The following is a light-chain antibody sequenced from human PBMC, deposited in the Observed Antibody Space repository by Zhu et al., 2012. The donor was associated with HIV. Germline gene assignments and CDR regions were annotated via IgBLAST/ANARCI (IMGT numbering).Light chain of an antibody. J-gene: IGKJ4*01. CDR3: QQRSSWPLT. V-gene: IGKV3-11*01. CDR2: DTS. Sequence: TVLTQSPATLSLSPGERATLSCRASQSVRTFLAWYQQKPGQAPRLLIYDTSKRATGIPARFSGSGSGTDFTLTISSLEPEDFALYYCQQRSSWPLTFGGGTKVEIK. CDR1: QSVRTF.